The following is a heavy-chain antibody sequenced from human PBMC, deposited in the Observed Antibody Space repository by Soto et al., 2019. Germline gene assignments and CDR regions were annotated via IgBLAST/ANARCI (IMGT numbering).Heavy chain of an antibody. J-gene: IGHJ5*02. V-gene: IGHV3-30-3*01. CDR3: ARDQGDIVVVPAAIFTGFLSSSFDP. CDR2: ISYDGSNK. CDR1: GFTFSSYA. Sequence: GGSLRLSCAASGFTFSSYAMHWVRQAPGKGLEWVAVISYDGSNKYYADSVKGRFTISRDNSKNTLYLQMNSLRAEDTAVYYCARDQGDIVVVPAAIFTGFLSSSFDPRGQGTLVTVSS. D-gene: IGHD2-2*01.